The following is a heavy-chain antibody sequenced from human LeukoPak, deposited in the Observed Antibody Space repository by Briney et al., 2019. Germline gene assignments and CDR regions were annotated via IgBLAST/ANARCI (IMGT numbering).Heavy chain of an antibody. CDR2: ISTYGAST. CDR3: VKEIYSYDKYYYFCAMDV. J-gene: IGHJ6*02. Sequence: GGSLRLSCSASGFTFSTYAMHWVRQAPGKGLECVSPISTYGASTYYADSVKGRFTISRDNSKNTLYLQMSSLRAEDTAIYYCVKEIYSYDKYYYFCAMDVWGQGTTVTVSS. CDR1: GFTFSTYA. D-gene: IGHD5-18*01. V-gene: IGHV3-64D*06.